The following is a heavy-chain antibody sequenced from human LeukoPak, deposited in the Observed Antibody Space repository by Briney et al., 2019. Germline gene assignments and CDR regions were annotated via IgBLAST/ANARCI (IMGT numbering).Heavy chain of an antibody. CDR1: GGSFSGYY. V-gene: IGHV4-34*01. Sequence: SETLSLTCAVHGGSFSGYYWSWIRQPPGKGLEWIGEINHSGSTDYNPSLKSRVTISVDTSKNQFSLKLSSVTAADTAVYYCARDLGSGIGIDYWGQGTLVTVSS. D-gene: IGHD3-10*01. CDR2: INHSGST. CDR3: ARDLGSGIGIDY. J-gene: IGHJ4*02.